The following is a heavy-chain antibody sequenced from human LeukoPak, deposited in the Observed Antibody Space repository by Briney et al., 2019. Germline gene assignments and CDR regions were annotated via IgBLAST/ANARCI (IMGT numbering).Heavy chain of an antibody. V-gene: IGHV4-4*07. Sequence: PSETLSLTCTVSGFSISSYYWSWIRQPPGKGLQWIGRIYTSGSANYNLSLMSRVTISVGKSKNQFSLKLMSVTAADTAACYCASDREYYGTGIPPLNWFDPWGQGTLVTESS. CDR1: GFSISSYY. CDR3: ASDREYYGTGIPPLNWFDP. CDR2: IYTSGSA. D-gene: IGHD3-10*01. J-gene: IGHJ5*02.